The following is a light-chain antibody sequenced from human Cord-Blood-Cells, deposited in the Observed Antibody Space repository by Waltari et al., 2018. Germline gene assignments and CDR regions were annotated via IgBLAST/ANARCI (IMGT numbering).Light chain of an antibody. CDR2: DAS. V-gene: IGKV3-11*01. J-gene: IGKJ5*01. Sequence: EIVLTQSPATLSLSPGERATLSCRASQSVSSYLAWYQQKPGQAPRLLIYDASNRATGIPARFSGSGSGTDCTLTISSLEPEDFAVYYCQQRSSWPPGFGQGTRLEIK. CDR3: QQRSSWPPG. CDR1: QSVSSY.